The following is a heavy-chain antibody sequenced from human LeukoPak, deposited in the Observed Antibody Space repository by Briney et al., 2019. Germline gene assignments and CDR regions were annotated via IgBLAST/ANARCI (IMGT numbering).Heavy chain of an antibody. CDR1: GFTFSSYG. CDR2: ISGSGGST. Sequence: GGSLRLSCVASGFTFSSYGMSWDRQAPGKGLEWVSIISGSGGSTYYADSVKGRFTISRDNSKNTLYLQMNSLRAEDTAVYYCAKDSNYLYYYYGMDVWGQGTTVTVSS. V-gene: IGHV3-23*01. J-gene: IGHJ6*02. D-gene: IGHD4-11*01. CDR3: AKDSNYLYYYYGMDV.